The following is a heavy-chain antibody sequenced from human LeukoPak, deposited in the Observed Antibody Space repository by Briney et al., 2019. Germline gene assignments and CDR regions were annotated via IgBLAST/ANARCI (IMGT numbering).Heavy chain of an antibody. V-gene: IGHV4-39*07. CDR1: GGSISSSSYY. Sequence: SETLSLTCTVSGGSISSSSYYWGWIRQPPGEGLEWIASIYYSGNTYYNPSLKSRVTMSVDTSNNHFSLKLSSVTAADTAVYYCAKFVVGATKGIDYWGQGTLVTVSS. CDR2: IYYSGNT. D-gene: IGHD1-26*01. CDR3: AKFVVGATKGIDY. J-gene: IGHJ4*02.